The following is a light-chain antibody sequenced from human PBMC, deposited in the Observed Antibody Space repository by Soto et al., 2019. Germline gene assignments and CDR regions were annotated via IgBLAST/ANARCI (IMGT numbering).Light chain of an antibody. CDR3: AAWDDSLNGWV. CDR1: SSNIGSKT. V-gene: IGLV1-44*01. J-gene: IGLJ3*02. Sequence: QSVLTQPPSASGTPGQRVTISCSGISSNIGSKTVNWYQQLPGTAPKILIYSNNQRPSGVPDRFSGSKSGTSASLAISGLQSEDEDDYYCAAWDDSLNGWVFGGGTKLTVL. CDR2: SNN.